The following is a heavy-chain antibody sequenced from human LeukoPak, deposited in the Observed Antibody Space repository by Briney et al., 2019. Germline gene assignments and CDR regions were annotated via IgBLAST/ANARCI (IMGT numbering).Heavy chain of an antibody. CDR2: IYCSGST. Sequence: KTSETLSLTCTVSGGSISSYYWSWIRQPPGKGLEWIGYIYCSGSTNYNPSLKSRVTISVDTSKNQFSLKLSSVTAADTAVYYCARELRYYYYYMDVWGKGTTVTISS. V-gene: IGHV4-59*01. CDR3: ARELRYYYYYMDV. D-gene: IGHD4-17*01. CDR1: GGSISSYY. J-gene: IGHJ6*03.